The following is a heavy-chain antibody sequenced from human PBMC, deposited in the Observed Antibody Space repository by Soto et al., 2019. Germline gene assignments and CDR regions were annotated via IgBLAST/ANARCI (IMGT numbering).Heavy chain of an antibody. J-gene: IGHJ4*02. D-gene: IGHD6-13*01. V-gene: IGHV3-66*01. CDR2: IYSGGST. CDR3: ARDSRSIAAASHDYENSGPVEY. CDR1: GFTVSSNY. Sequence: GGSLRLSCAASGFTVSSNYMSWVRQAPGKGLEWVSVIYSGGSTYYADSVKGRFTISRDNSKNTLYLQMNSLRAEDTAVYYCARDSRSIAAASHDYENSGPVEYLGVGT.